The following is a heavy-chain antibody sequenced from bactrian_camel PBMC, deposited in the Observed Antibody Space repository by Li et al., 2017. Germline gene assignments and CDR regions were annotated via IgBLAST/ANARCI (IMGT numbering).Heavy chain of an antibody. V-gene: IGHV3S1*01. CDR2: IDADGAI. CDR1: GFAYSTYC. J-gene: IGHJ4*01. CDR3: AADTRHWWECEFDGNY. Sequence: VQLVESGGGSVPAGGSLKLSCTTSGFAYSTYCMGWFRQRPGKGREGVAAIDADGAINYADSAKGRFTISRDNAKNTLYLQMNSLKPEDTAMYYCAADTRHWWECEFDGNYWGQGTQVTVS. D-gene: IGHD7*01.